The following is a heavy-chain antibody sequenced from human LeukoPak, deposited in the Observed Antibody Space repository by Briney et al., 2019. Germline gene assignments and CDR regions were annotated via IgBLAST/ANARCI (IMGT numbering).Heavy chain of an antibody. CDR2: INPNSGGT. J-gene: IGHJ4*02. V-gene: IGHV1-2*04. CDR1: GSTFTDHD. D-gene: IGHD2-8*01. CDR3: ARVTYCTKGVCVNFDY. Sequence: ASVRVSCKAAGSTFTDHDIHWVRQAPGQGREWMGWINPNSGGTKYARKLQGLVTITTDTSIRTAYMELSRLISDDTAVYYCARVTYCTKGVCVNFDYWGQGTLVTVSS.